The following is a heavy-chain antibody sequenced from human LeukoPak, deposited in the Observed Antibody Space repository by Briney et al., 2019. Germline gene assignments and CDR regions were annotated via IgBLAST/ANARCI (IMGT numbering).Heavy chain of an antibody. CDR1: GYTFTGYY. D-gene: IGHD5-24*01. Sequence: GAPVTVSCKASGYTFTGYYMHWVRQGPGQGLEWMGWINPNSGGTKYAQKFQGRVTMTRDTSISTAYMELSRLRSDDTAVYYCARTWGDGYNYPVDYWGQGTLVTVSS. CDR3: ARTWGDGYNYPVDY. CDR2: INPNSGGT. J-gene: IGHJ4*02. V-gene: IGHV1-2*02.